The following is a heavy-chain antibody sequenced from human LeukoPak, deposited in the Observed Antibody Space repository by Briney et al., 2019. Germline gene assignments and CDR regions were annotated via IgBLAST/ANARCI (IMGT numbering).Heavy chain of an antibody. CDR2: IYYSGST. CDR3: ARDGGWRSRSSSGSRGWYGMDV. CDR1: GGSISSGGYY. Sequence: SQTLSLTCTVSGGSISSGGYYWSWIRQHPGKGLEWIGYIYYSGSTYYNPSLKSRVTISVDTSKNQFSLKLSSVTAADTAVYYCARDGGWRSRSSSGSRGWYGMDVWGQGTTVTVSS. D-gene: IGHD3-22*01. J-gene: IGHJ6*02. V-gene: IGHV4-31*03.